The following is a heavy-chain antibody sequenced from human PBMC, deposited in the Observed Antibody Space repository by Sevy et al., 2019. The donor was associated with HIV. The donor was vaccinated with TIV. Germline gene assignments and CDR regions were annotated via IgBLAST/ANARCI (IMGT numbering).Heavy chain of an antibody. D-gene: IGHD6-13*01. Sequence: SETLPLTCTVSGGSISSGDYYWSWIRQPPGKGLEWIGYIYYSGSTYYNPSLKSRVTISVDTSKNQFSLKLSSVTAADTAVYYCARRIAAAGTRAFDIWGQGTMVTVSS. V-gene: IGHV4-30-4*01. CDR3: ARRIAAAGTRAFDI. J-gene: IGHJ3*02. CDR2: IYYSGST. CDR1: GGSISSGDYY.